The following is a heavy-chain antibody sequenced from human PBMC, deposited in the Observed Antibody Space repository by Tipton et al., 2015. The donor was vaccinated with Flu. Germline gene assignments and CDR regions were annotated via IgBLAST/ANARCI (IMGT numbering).Heavy chain of an antibody. J-gene: IGHJ6*02. V-gene: IGHV3-23*01. CDR2: ISGSGGST. CDR3: AKGAAGTGYYYYGMGV. Sequence: SLRLSCAASGFTFSSYAMSWVRQAPGKGLEWVSAISGSGGSTYYADSVKGRFTISRDNSKNTLYLQMNSLRAEDTAVYYCAKGAAGTGYYYYGMGVWGQGTTVTVSS. CDR1: GFTFSSYA. D-gene: IGHD6-13*01.